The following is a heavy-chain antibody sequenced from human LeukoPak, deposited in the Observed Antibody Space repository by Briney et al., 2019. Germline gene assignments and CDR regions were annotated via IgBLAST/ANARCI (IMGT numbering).Heavy chain of an antibody. Sequence: PGGSLRLSCAASGFTVSSNYMSWVRQAPGKGLEWVSVIYSGGSTYYADSVKGRFTTSRDNSKNSLYLQMNSLRAEDTAVYYCARDLTAPGSYYYDGMDVRGQGTTVTVSS. V-gene: IGHV3-66*01. CDR3: ARDLTAPGSYYYDGMDV. CDR1: GFTVSSNY. J-gene: IGHJ6*02. D-gene: IGHD3-10*01. CDR2: IYSGGST.